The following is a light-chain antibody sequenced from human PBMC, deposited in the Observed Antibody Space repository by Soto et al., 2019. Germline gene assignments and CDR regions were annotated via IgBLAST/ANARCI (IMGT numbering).Light chain of an antibody. Sequence: QSALTQPPSASGSPGQSVTISCTGTSSDVGGNVYVSWYQQHPGRVPKLMIYEVNKRPSGVPDRFSGSKSGNTASLTVSGLKAEDEADYYCSSYAGSSIEVVFGGGTKVTVL. CDR3: SSYAGSSIEVV. J-gene: IGLJ2*01. CDR1: SSDVGGNVY. V-gene: IGLV2-8*01. CDR2: EVN.